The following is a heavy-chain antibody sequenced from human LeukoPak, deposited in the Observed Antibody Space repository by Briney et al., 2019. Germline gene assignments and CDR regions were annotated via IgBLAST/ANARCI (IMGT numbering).Heavy chain of an antibody. V-gene: IGHV3-7*01. J-gene: IGHJ4*02. CDR2: IKHDGSEK. CDR3: ATDRGWRTSGYYLYYFEY. D-gene: IGHD3-3*01. Sequence: GGSLRLSCVASGFIFTNYFMSWVRQAPGKGLEWVASIKHDGSEKYYVDSVRGRFTISRDNTMNSLYLQMSSLRAEVTAVYYCATDRGWRTSGYYLYYFEYWGQGTLVTYSS. CDR1: GFIFTNYF.